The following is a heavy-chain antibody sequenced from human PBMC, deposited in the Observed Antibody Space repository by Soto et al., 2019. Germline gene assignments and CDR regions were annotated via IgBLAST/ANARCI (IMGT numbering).Heavy chain of an antibody. CDR1: GGSISSVDYY. Sequence: QVQLQESGPGLVKPSQTLSLTCTVSGGSISSVDYYWSWIRQPPGKGLEWIGYIYYSGSTYYNPSLKSRVTISVDTSKNQFALKLSSVTAADTAVYYCARADMGGLAFDPWGQGTLVTVSS. CDR2: IYYSGST. D-gene: IGHD1-26*01. J-gene: IGHJ5*02. V-gene: IGHV4-30-4*01. CDR3: ARADMGGLAFDP.